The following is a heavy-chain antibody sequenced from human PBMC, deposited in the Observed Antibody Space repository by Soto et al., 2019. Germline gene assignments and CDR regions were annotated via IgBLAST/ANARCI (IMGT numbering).Heavy chain of an antibody. V-gene: IGHV4-34*01. CDR1: GGSFSGYY. CDR2: INHSGST. J-gene: IGHJ4*02. D-gene: IGHD3-16*02. CDR3: ARVLPMITFGGVIAPFDY. Sequence: SETLSLTCAVYGGSFSGYYWSWIRQPPGKGLEWIGEINHSGSTNYNPSLKSRVTISVDTSKNQFSLKLSSVTAADTAVYYCARVLPMITFGGVIAPFDYWGQGTLVTVSS.